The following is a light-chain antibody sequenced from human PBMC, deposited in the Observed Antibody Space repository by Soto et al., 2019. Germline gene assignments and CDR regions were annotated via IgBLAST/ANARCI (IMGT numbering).Light chain of an antibody. J-gene: IGKJ2*02. V-gene: IGKV1-33*01. CDR2: DAS. Sequence: DIQMTQSPSSLSASVGDRVTITCQATQDINNYLNWYQQKPGKAPKLLIYDASYLETGVPSRFSGSGYGTDFTFTISDLQPEDIATYYCQQFQTLPRTFGQGTKLEIK. CDR3: QQFQTLPRT. CDR1: QDINNY.